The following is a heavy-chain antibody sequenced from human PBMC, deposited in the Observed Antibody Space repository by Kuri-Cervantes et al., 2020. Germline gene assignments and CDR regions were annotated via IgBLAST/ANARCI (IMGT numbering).Heavy chain of an antibody. D-gene: IGHD3-10*01. CDR1: GGSISSGSYY. CDR3: ARGGFRHIDY. CDR2: TYYSGST. Sequence: SETLSLTCTVSGGSISSGSYYWSWIRQPPGKGLEWIGYTYYSGSTNYNPSLKSRVTISVDTSKNQFSLKLSSVTAADTAVYYCARGGFRHIDYWGQGTLVTVSS. V-gene: IGHV4-61*01. J-gene: IGHJ4*02.